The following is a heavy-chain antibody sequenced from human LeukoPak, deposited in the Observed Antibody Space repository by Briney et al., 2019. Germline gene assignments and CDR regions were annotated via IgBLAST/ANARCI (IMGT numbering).Heavy chain of an antibody. V-gene: IGHV4-39*01. Sequence: SETLSLTCTVPGGSISSSNYYWGWIRQPPGKGLEWIGSIYYSGSTYYNTSLKSRVTISVDTSKNQFYLKLSSVTAADTAVYYCASGGSCSALCLGNYWGQGTLVTVSS. D-gene: IGHD2-15*01. CDR1: GGSISSSNYY. J-gene: IGHJ4*02. CDR3: ASGGSCSALCLGNY. CDR2: IYYSGST.